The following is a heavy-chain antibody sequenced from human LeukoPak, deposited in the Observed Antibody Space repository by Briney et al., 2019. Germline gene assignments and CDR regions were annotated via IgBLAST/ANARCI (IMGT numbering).Heavy chain of an antibody. CDR3: VRTGYSSSWPYFDY. V-gene: IGHV4-31*03. D-gene: IGHD6-13*01. CDR1: GGSISSGGYY. CDR2: IYYSGST. J-gene: IGHJ4*02. Sequence: PSETLSRTCTVSGGSISSGGYYWSWIRQHPGKGLEWIGYIYYSGSTYYNPSLKSRVTISVDTSKNQFSLKLSSVTAADTAVYYCVRTGYSSSWPYFDYWGQGTLSPSPQ.